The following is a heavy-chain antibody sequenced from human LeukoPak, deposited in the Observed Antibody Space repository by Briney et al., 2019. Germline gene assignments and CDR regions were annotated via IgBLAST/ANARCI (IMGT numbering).Heavy chain of an antibody. D-gene: IGHD1-26*01. V-gene: IGHV3-48*04. CDR2: ISGISPTT. Sequence: GSLRLSCAASGFTFSSYSFNWVRQAPGKGLEWVSYISGISPTTYYADSAKGRFTISRDNAKNTLSLQMNSLRAEDTAVYYCARRRGSGSSPIDSWGQGTLVTVSS. CDR3: ARRRGSGSSPIDS. CDR1: GFTFSSYS. J-gene: IGHJ4*02.